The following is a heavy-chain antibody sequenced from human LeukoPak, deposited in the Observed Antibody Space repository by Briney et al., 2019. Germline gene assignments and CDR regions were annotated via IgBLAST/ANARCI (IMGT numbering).Heavy chain of an antibody. Sequence: GGSLRLSCAASGFTFSSYAMSWVRQAPGKGLEWVSAISGSGGSTYYADSVKGRFTISRDNSKNTLYLQMNSLRAEDTAVYYCANDYCSSTSCQNDPFDYWGQGTLVTVSS. CDR2: ISGSGGST. D-gene: IGHD2-2*01. V-gene: IGHV3-23*01. CDR3: ANDYCSSTSCQNDPFDY. CDR1: GFTFSSYA. J-gene: IGHJ4*02.